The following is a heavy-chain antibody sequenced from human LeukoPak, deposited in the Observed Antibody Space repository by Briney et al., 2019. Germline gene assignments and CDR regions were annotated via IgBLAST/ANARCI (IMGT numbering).Heavy chain of an antibody. CDR3: ARRGRLRFLEWL. J-gene: IGHJ4*02. Sequence: GGSLRLSCAASGFTFSSYSMNWVRQAPGKGLEWVSYISSSSTIYYADSVKGRFTISRDNAKNSLYLQMNSLRAEDTAVYYCARRGRLRFLEWLGGQGTLVTVSS. CDR1: GFTFSSYS. CDR2: ISSSSTI. V-gene: IGHV3-48*01. D-gene: IGHD3-3*01.